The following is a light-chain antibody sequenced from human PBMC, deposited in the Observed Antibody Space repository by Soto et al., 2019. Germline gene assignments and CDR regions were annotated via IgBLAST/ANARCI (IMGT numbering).Light chain of an antibody. CDR1: QRVSSN. CDR2: GAS. CDR3: QQYNSWPSGT. Sequence: EIIMTQSPATLSVSPGERATLSCRASQRVSSNLAWYQQKPGQPPRLLIYGASTRATDIPARFSGSGSGTEFTLTISSLQSEDSAVYYCQQYNSWPSGTIGQGTRLEIK. V-gene: IGKV3-15*01. J-gene: IGKJ5*01.